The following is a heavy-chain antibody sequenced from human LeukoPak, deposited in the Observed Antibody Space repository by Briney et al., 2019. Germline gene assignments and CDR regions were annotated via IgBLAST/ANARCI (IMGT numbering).Heavy chain of an antibody. V-gene: IGHV3-33*01. D-gene: IGHD3-10*01. CDR1: GFTFSTYG. Sequence: GGSLRLSCAASGFTFSTYGMHWVHQAPGKGLEWVAVIWYDGSNKYYTDSVKGRFTISRDNSKNTLSLQMDSLSAEDTAVYYCARGPYYGSGSYAAFHIWGQGTMVTVSA. CDR2: IWYDGSNK. J-gene: IGHJ3*02. CDR3: ARGPYYGSGSYAAFHI.